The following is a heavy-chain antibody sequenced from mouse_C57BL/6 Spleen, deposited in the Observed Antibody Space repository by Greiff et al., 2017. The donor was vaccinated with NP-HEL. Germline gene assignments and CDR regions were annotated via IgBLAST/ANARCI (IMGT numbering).Heavy chain of an antibody. J-gene: IGHJ2*01. V-gene: IGHV1-61*01. Sequence: QVQLQQPGAELVRPGSSVKLSCKASGYTFTSYWMDWVKQRPGQGLEWIGNIYPSDSETHYNQKFKDKATLTVDKSSSTAYMQLSSLTSEDSAVSCCASTGTRSYFDYWGQGTTLTVSS. D-gene: IGHD2-14*01. CDR1: GYTFTSYW. CDR2: IYPSDSET. CDR3: ASTGTRSYFDY.